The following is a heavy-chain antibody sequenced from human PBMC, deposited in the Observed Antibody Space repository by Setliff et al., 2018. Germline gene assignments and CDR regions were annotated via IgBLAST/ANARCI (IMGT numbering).Heavy chain of an antibody. Sequence: NPSETLSLTCAVSGVSVNSLTWWSWVRQTPGKGLEWIGFIYHDGNPKFNPSANYNPSLKSRVTMSIDKSKNQFSLNLRSVTAADTAVYYCTRGGERYHTANWGQGLLVTVSS. D-gene: IGHD2-2*01. CDR3: TRGGERYHTAN. CDR1: GVSVNSLTW. CDR2: IYHDGNP. V-gene: IGHV4-28*03. J-gene: IGHJ4*02.